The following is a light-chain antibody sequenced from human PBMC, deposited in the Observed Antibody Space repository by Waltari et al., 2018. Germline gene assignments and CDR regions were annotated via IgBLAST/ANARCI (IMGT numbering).Light chain of an antibody. V-gene: IGKV4-1*01. J-gene: IGKJ4*01. CDR2: WAS. CDR1: ESVLSSSNNKNY. CDR3: QQYYAAPLT. Sequence: DFVMTQSPDSLAVSWGAMATINCKSVESVLSSSNNKNYLAWFQKKAGQPPKLFITWASTRQSGVPDRFSGSGSGTDFTLTISSLQAEDVAVYYCQQYYAAPLTFGGGTKVEIK.